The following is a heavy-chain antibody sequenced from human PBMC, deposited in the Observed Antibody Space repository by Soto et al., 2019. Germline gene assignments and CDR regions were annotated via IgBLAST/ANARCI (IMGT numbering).Heavy chain of an antibody. CDR3: ARSDCSSTSCYVN. CDR2: IYPGDSDT. Sequence: GESLKISCKGSGYSFTSYWIGWVRQMPGKGLEWMGFIYPGDSDTRYSPSFQGQVTISADKSISTAYLQWSSLKASDTAMYYCARSDCSSTSCYVNWGQGTLVTVSS. CDR1: GYSFTSYW. J-gene: IGHJ4*02. V-gene: IGHV5-51*01. D-gene: IGHD2-2*01.